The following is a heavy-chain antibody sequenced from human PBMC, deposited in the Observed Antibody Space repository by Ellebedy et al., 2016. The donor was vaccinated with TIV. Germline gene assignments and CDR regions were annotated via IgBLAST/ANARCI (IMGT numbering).Heavy chain of an antibody. CDR3: AKLGAGWPTEPARFDN. D-gene: IGHD5-24*01. V-gene: IGHV3-23*01. J-gene: IGHJ4*02. Sequence: GESLKISCAASGFSFSSYAMSWVRQAPGKGLEWVSSISGSGGSKYYPDSVKGRFTISRDISKNTLFLQMSSLRGEDTAIYYCAKLGAGWPTEPARFDNWGQGALVTVSS. CDR1: GFSFSSYA. CDR2: ISGSGGSK.